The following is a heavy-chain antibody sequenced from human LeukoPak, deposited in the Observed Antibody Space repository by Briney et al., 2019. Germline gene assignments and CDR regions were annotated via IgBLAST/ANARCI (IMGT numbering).Heavy chain of an antibody. Sequence: ASMKVSCKASGYTFTGFHMHWVRQAPGQGLEWMGMINPSGGSTSYPQKFQGRVTMTRDTSTSTVYMELSSLRSEDTAVYYCAISHYGTFDYWGQGTLVTVSS. V-gene: IGHV1-46*01. D-gene: IGHD4-17*01. CDR2: INPSGGST. J-gene: IGHJ4*02. CDR1: GYTFTGFH. CDR3: AISHYGTFDY.